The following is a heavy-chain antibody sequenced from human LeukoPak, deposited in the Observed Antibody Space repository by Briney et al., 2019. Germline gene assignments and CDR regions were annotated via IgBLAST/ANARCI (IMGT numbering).Heavy chain of an antibody. CDR2: INPDSGVT. V-gene: IGHV1-2*02. D-gene: IGHD2-21*02. J-gene: IGHJ4*02. CDR3: AKCGVRGDCCYY. CDR1: GYTFTGYY. Sequence: ASVKVSCRASGYTFTGYYMHWVRQAPGQGLEWMGWINPDSGVTNSAQQFQGRVTMTRDTSISTAYMELNRLRSDDTAVYYCAKCGVRGDCCYYWGQGTLVTVSS.